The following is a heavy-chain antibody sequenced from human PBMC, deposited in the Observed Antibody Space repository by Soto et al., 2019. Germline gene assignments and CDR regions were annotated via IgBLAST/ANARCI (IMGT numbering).Heavy chain of an antibody. J-gene: IGHJ4*02. CDR2: IYYSGST. CDR1: GGSISSGGYY. Sequence: KSSETLSLTCTVSGGSISSGGYYWSWIRQHPGKGLEWIGYIYYSGSTYYNPSLKSRVTISVDTSKNQFSLKLSSVTAADTAVYYCTRDRRGDYDSSGYYPRYFDYWGQGTLVTVSS. D-gene: IGHD3-22*01. CDR3: TRDRRGDYDSSGYYPRYFDY. V-gene: IGHV4-31*03.